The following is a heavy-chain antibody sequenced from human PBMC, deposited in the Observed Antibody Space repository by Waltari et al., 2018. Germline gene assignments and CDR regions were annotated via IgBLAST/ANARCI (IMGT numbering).Heavy chain of an antibody. D-gene: IGHD3-16*01. J-gene: IGHJ4*02. CDR1: GGSITSAAYS. CDR2: IYHTGTT. Sequence: QLTLQESGSGLVRPSQTLSLTCTVSGGSITSAAYSWNWIRQAPGKGLEWIGYIYHTGTTDYNPALKSRVTMSMDKSRNQISLEVTSLTAADTAVYYCARGKPTMIKDWGQGTPVTVSS. CDR3: ARGKPTMIKD. V-gene: IGHV4-30-2*01.